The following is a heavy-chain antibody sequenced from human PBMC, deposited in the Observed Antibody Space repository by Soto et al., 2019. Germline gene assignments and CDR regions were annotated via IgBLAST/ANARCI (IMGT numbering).Heavy chain of an antibody. V-gene: IGHV4-34*12. CDR3: ARKRVATFYYNMYV. J-gene: IGHJ6*03. CDR1: GGPFSGYY. CDR2: IIHSGTT. Sequence: QVQLQQWGAGLLKPSETLSLTCAVYGGPFSGYYWSWIRQPPGKGLEWIGEIIHSGTTNYNPSLKSRVTMSVDTSKNQFSLKLSSVTAADTAVYYCARKRVATFYYNMYVWGQGTTVTVSS. D-gene: IGHD5-12*01.